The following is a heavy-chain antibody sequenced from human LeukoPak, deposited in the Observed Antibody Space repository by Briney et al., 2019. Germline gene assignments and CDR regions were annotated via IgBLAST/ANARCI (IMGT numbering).Heavy chain of an antibody. Sequence: SETLSLTCTVSDGAIAGYSWSWIRQPPGKGLEWIGYIYYSGDTNYNPSLQSRVTVSVDTSKNQFSLKLTSVTAADTAVYYCARAHRLVLHYFDSWGQGTLVTVSS. J-gene: IGHJ4*02. D-gene: IGHD2-15*01. CDR2: IYYSGDT. CDR1: DGAIAGYS. V-gene: IGHV4-59*12. CDR3: ARAHRLVLHYFDS.